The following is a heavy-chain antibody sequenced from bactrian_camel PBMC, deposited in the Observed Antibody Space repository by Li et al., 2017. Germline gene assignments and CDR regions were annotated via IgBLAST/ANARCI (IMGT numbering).Heavy chain of an antibody. J-gene: IGHJ4*01. Sequence: VQLVESGGGLVQPGGSLRLSCAASGFTFSSYAMGWVRQAPGKGLEWVSGISSGGGRTYYADAVKGRFTISKDNAANTLLLQMSSLKPEDTAVYYCAARGRTGLGYMELRYWGRGPRSPSP. CDR2: ISSGGGRT. V-gene: IGHV3S31*01. D-gene: IGHD1*01. CDR1: GFTFSSYA.